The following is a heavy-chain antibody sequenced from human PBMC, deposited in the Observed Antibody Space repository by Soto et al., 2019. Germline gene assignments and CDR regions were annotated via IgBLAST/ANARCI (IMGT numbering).Heavy chain of an antibody. CDR1: GYTFTGYY. CDR3: ARGGGGIAAAGNILYYYYYGMDV. V-gene: IGHV1-2*04. Sequence: ASVKVSCTASGYTFTGYYMHWVRQAPGQGLEWMGWINPNSGGTNYAQKFQGWVTMTRDTSISTAYMELSRLRSDDTAVYHCARGGGGIAAAGNILYYYYYGMDVWGQGTTVTVSS. J-gene: IGHJ6*02. D-gene: IGHD6-13*01. CDR2: INPNSGGT.